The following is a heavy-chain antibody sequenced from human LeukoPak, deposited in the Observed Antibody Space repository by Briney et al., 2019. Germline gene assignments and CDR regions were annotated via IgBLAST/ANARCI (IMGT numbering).Heavy chain of an antibody. CDR1: GGSISSYY. D-gene: IGHD5-18*01. Sequence: PSETLSLTCTVSGGSISSYYWSWIRQPAGKGLEWIGYIYYSGSTNYNPSLKSRVTISVDTSKNQFSLKLSAVTAADTAVYYCARSLDTAMVTTGYWGQGTLVTVSS. J-gene: IGHJ4*02. CDR3: ARSLDTAMVTTGY. CDR2: IYYSGST. V-gene: IGHV4-59*01.